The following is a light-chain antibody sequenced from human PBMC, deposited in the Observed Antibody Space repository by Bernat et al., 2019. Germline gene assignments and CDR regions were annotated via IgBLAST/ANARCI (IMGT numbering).Light chain of an antibody. Sequence: EIVLTQSPGTLSLSPGETATLSCRASQSVSSSYLAWSQQKPGQAPRLLMYGTSSRATGIPDRFSGSVSGTDFTLTISRLEPEDFAVYYCQVYDNSPPAYTFGQGTKLEIQ. J-gene: IGKJ2*01. CDR3: QVYDNSPPAYT. CDR2: GTS. V-gene: IGKV3-20*01. CDR1: QSVSSSY.